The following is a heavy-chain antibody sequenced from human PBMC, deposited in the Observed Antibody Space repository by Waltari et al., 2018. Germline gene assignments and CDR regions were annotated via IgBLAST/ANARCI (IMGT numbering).Heavy chain of an antibody. J-gene: IGHJ4*02. Sequence: EVQLVESGGGLVQPGGSLRLSCEASGFTFSRSWMSWVRQTPGKGLEWVANINYDGRQKYYVDSVKGRFAISRDNAKNSVYLQMNSLRVEDTAIYYCAKSRGFEYWGQGALITVSS. CDR3: AKSRGFEY. CDR1: GFTFSRSW. CDR2: INYDGRQK. D-gene: IGHD3-10*01. V-gene: IGHV3-7*01.